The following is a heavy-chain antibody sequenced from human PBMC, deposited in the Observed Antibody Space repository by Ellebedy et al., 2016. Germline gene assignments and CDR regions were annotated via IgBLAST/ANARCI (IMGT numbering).Heavy chain of an antibody. CDR1: GFTFSRYN. J-gene: IGHJ4*02. D-gene: IGHD2-2*01. CDR3: TTDSGTSCSDY. Sequence: GESLKISXAASGFTFSRYNMHWVRQAPGKGLEWVGRIKSKTDGGTTDYAAPVKGRFTISREYSKNTLYLQMNSLKTEDTAVYYCTTDSGTSCSDYWGQGTLVTVSA. CDR2: IKSKTDGGTT. V-gene: IGHV3-15*01.